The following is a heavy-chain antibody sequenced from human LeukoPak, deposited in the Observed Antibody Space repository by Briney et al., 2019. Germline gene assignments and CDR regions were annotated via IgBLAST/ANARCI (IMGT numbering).Heavy chain of an antibody. V-gene: IGHV4-59*08. CDR1: GGSISSYY. CDR3: ARRRGILTGYYFDAFDI. CDR2: IYYSGST. D-gene: IGHD3-9*01. Sequence: SETLSLTCTVSGGSISSYYWSWIRQPPGKGLEWIGYIYYSGSTNYNPSLKSRVTISVDTSKNQFSLKLSSVTAADTAVYYCARRRGILTGYYFDAFDIWGQGTMVTVSS. J-gene: IGHJ3*02.